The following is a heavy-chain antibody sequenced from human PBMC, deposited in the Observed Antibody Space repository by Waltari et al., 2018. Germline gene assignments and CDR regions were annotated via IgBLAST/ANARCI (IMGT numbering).Heavy chain of an antibody. V-gene: IGHV4-4*07. CDR2: IYGSSGST. CDR1: GGSFSSYW. D-gene: IGHD4-4*01. CDR3: ARLYSNYRNFDY. Sequence: QVQLQESGPGLVKPSETLSLTCAVSGGSFSSYWWGWIRRPPGKGLEWIGGIYGSSGSTEYNPSLKSRATISRDTSKNQFSLKLGSVTAADTAVYYCARLYSNYRNFDYWGQGVLVTVSS. J-gene: IGHJ4*02.